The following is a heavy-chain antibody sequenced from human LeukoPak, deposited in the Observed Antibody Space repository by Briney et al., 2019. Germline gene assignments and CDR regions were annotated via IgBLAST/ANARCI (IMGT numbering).Heavy chain of an antibody. Sequence: GGSLRLSCAASGFTVCSNYMCWVCQAPGQALEWVSAIYSGGSTYYADSVKGRFTISRDNSKNTLYLQMNSLRAEDTAVYYCASCKDGYNYFGYWGQGTLVTVSS. CDR3: ASCKDGYNYFGY. D-gene: IGHD5-24*01. CDR2: IYSGGST. V-gene: IGHV3-53*01. CDR1: GFTVCSNY. J-gene: IGHJ4*02.